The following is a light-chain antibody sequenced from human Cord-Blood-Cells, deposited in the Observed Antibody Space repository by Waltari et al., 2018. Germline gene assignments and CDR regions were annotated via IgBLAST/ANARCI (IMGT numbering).Light chain of an antibody. J-gene: IGLJ3*02. CDR2: DVS. V-gene: IGLV2-14*01. CDR3: SSYTSSSTLV. CDR1: SSDVGGYNY. Sequence: QSALTQPASVSGSPGQSITISCTGTSSDVGGYNYVPWYQQHPGKAPKLMIYDVSKRPSGVSNSFSGSKSGNTASLTISGLQAEDEADYYCSSYTSSSTLVFGGGTKLTVL.